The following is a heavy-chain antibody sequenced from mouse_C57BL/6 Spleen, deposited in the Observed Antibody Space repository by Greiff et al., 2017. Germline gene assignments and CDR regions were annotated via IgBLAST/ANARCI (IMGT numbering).Heavy chain of an antibody. J-gene: IGHJ4*01. CDR3: ARADYYGSSPYYYAMDY. V-gene: IGHV3-6*01. CDR2: ISYDGNN. CDR1: GYSITSGYY. Sequence: EVQLQQSGPGLVKPSQSLSLTCSVTGYSITSGYYWNWIRQFLGNKLEWMGYISYDGNNNYNPSLKNRIYLTRDTSKTPFIMQLNSVTTEDTATSDCARADYYGSSPYYYAMDYWGQGTSVTVSS. D-gene: IGHD1-1*01.